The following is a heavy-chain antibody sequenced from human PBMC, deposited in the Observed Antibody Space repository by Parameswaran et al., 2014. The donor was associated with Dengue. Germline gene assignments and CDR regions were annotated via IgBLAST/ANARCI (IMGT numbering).Heavy chain of an antibody. CDR3: ARAQGSDFNWNYAQFDN. Sequence: VRQAPGKGLLWVARIHGDGDTTNYADSVKGRFTISRDNAKNTLYLHMNSLRVDDTAVFYCARAQGSDFNWNYAQFDNWGQGTLVTVSS. V-gene: IGHV3-74*01. CDR2: IHGDGDTT. D-gene: IGHD1-7*01. J-gene: IGHJ4*02.